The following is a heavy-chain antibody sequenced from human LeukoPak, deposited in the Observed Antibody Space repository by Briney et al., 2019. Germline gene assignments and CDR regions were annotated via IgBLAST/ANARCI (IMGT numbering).Heavy chain of an antibody. CDR3: ARGIAVVGGFDY. CDR1: GGSISSYY. CDR2: IYTSGST. J-gene: IGHJ4*02. D-gene: IGHD6-19*01. Sequence: PSETLSPTCTVSGGSISSYYWSWIRQPAGKGLEWIGRIYTSGSTNYNPSLKSRVTISVDKSKNQFSLKLSSVTAADTAVYYCARGIAVVGGFDYWGQGTLVTVSS. V-gene: IGHV4-4*07.